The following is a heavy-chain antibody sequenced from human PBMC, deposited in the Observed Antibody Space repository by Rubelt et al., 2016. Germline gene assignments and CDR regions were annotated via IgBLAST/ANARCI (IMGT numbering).Heavy chain of an antibody. Sequence: VRQAPGKGLEWVANIKQDGSEKYYVDSVKGRFTISRDNAKNSLYLQVNSLRAEDTAVYFCAKGSARTWNYADDWGQGTLVTVSS. CDR2: IKQDGSEK. J-gene: IGHJ4*02. CDR3: AKGSARTWNYADD. V-gene: IGHV3-7*03. D-gene: IGHD1-7*01.